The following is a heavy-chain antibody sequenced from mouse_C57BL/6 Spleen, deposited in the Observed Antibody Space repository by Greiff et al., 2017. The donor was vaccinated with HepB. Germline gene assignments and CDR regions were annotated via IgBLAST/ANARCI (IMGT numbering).Heavy chain of an antibody. D-gene: IGHD1-1*01. CDR3: ARHAYYYGSLYAMDY. CDR2: ISGGGGNT. J-gene: IGHJ4*01. CDR1: GFTFSSYT. Sequence: EVKLVESGGGLVKPGGSLKLSCAASGFTFSSYTMSWVRQTPEKRLEWVATISGGGGNTYYPDSVKGRFTISRDNAKNTLYLQMSSLRSEDTALYYCARHAYYYGSLYAMDYWGQGTSVTVSS. V-gene: IGHV5-9*01.